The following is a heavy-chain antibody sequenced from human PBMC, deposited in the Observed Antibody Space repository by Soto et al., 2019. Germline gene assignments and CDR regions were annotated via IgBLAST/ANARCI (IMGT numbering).Heavy chain of an antibody. V-gene: IGHV3-11*01. Sequence: PGGSLRLSCAASGFTFSDYYMNWIRQAPGQGLEWLSFINPRGETRYIAYSLRVRFTFSMDNSRRSLYVQMNSLRAEDTAVYYCARSGLLLIEIRXYWGQGTRVTVS. CDR1: GFTFSDYY. CDR3: ARSGLLLIEIRXY. D-gene: IGHD1-1*01. J-gene: IGHJ4*01. CDR2: INPRGETR.